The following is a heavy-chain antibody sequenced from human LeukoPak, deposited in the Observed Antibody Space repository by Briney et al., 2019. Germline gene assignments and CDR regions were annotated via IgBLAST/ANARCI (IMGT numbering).Heavy chain of an antibody. CDR3: ARDMGSSYSTETTIDY. J-gene: IGHJ4*02. Sequence: GGSPRLSCAASGFTFSSYAMHWVRQAPGKGLEWVAVISYDGSNKYYADSVKGRFTISRDNSKNTLYLQMNSLRAEDTAVYYCARDMGSSYSTETTIDYWGQGTLVTVSS. CDR1: GFTFSSYA. V-gene: IGHV3-30*04. CDR2: ISYDGSNK. D-gene: IGHD1/OR15-1a*01.